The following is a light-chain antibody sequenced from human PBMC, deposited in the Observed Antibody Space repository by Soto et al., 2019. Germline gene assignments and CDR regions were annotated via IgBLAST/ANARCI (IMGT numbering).Light chain of an antibody. CDR1: QDITNS. CDR3: QQYNNRPLT. J-gene: IGKJ4*01. V-gene: IGKV1-33*01. Sequence: DIQMTQSPSSLSASVGDRVTITCQASQDITNSLTWYQQKPGQAPKLLIYDASILETGIPSRFSGSGSGTDFTLTISSLQPEDIAAYFCQQYNNRPLTFGGGTKVEIK. CDR2: DAS.